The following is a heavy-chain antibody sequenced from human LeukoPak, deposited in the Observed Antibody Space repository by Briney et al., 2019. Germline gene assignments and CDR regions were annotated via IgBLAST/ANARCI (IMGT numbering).Heavy chain of an antibody. Sequence: GGSLRLSCAASGFTFSSYGMSGVRQAPGKGLEGGSAISGSGGSTYYADSVKGRFTISRDNSKNTLYLQMNSLRAEDTAVYYCAKEQGLWFGELSTFSYYYYMDVWGKGTTVTISS. CDR1: GFTFSSYG. D-gene: IGHD3-10*01. V-gene: IGHV3-23*01. J-gene: IGHJ6*03. CDR2: ISGSGGST. CDR3: AKEQGLWFGELSTFSYYYYMDV.